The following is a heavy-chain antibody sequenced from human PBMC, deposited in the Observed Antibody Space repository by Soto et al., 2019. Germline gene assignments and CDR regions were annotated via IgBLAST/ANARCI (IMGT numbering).Heavy chain of an antibody. CDR1: GYTFTKFG. V-gene: IGHV1-18*01. D-gene: IGHD1-1*01. Sequence: QVQLVQSGAEVKKPGASVKVSCKASGYTFTKFGISWVRQAPGQGLEWMGWVSGYNGETSYAQSLQGRVTMTTDTSTTTAYMELRSLRSDDTAVFYCAREGLEIYYYYGMDVWGQGTTVTVSS. J-gene: IGHJ6*02. CDR2: VSGYNGET. CDR3: AREGLEIYYYYGMDV.